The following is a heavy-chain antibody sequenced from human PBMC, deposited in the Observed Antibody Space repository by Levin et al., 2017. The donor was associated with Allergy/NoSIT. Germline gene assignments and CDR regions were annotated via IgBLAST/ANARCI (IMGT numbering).Heavy chain of an antibody. CDR2: LSPTGETT. J-gene: IGHJ4*01. CDR1: GYTFVTYY. CDR3: ARADFTRLTVVF. V-gene: IGHV1-46*01. D-gene: IGHD2-21*02. Sequence: GESLKISCKASGYTFVTYYLHWLRQAPGQGLEWIGILSPTGETTLFAQNFQDRVIFTRDMSTSTVYMELSNLRSDDTAVYYCARADFTRLTVVFWGPGTLVTVSS.